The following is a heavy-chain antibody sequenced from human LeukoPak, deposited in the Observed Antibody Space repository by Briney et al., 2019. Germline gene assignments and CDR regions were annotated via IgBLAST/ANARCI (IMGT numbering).Heavy chain of an antibody. V-gene: IGHV1-2*02. D-gene: IGHD2-15*01. Sequence: ASVKVSCKASGYTFTSYDINWVRQAPGQGLEWMGWINPNSGGTNYAQKFQGRVTMTRDTSISTAYMELSRLRSDDTAVYYCARDDSRDCSGGSCYGGWFDPWGQGTLVTVSS. CDR2: INPNSGGT. CDR3: ARDDSRDCSGGSCYGGWFDP. J-gene: IGHJ5*02. CDR1: GYTFTSYD.